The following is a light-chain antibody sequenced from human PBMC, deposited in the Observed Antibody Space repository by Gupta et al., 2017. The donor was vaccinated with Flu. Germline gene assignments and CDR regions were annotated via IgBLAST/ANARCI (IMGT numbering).Light chain of an antibody. Sequence: DIQMTQSPSTLSASVGDRVTITCRASQTISNWLAWYQHKPGKAPEFLIYKASTLESGVPSRFSGSGSGTEFTLTISSLQPDDFATYYCQQYNTYPWTFGQGTKVEIK. J-gene: IGKJ1*01. CDR2: KAS. CDR1: QTISNW. CDR3: QQYNTYPWT. V-gene: IGKV1-5*03.